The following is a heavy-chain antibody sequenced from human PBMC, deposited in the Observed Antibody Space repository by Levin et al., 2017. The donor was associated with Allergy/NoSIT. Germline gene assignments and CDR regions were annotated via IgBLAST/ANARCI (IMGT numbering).Heavy chain of an antibody. CDR1: GGSISSYY. V-gene: IGHV4-4*07. D-gene: IGHD2-2*01. CDR3: AREKSTHLGYCSSTSCYQIREVNWFDP. Sequence: SETLSLTCTVSGGSISSYYWSWIRQPAGKGLEWIGRIYTSGSTNYNPSLKSRVTMSVDTSKNQFSLKLSSVTAADTAVYYCAREKSTHLGYCSSTSCYQIREVNWFDPWGQGTLVTVSS. CDR2: IYTSGST. J-gene: IGHJ5*02.